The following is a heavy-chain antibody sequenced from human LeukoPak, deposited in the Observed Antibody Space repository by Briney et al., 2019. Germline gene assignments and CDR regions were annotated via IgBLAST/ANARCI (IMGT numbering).Heavy chain of an antibody. J-gene: IGHJ3*02. CDR1: GGSISSGGYY. CDR2: IYYSGST. Sequence: SETLSLTCTVSGGSISSGGYYWSWIRQHPGKGLEWIGYIYYSGSTYYNSSLKSRVTISVDTSKNQFSLKLSSVTAADTAVYYCARDAKGHAFDIWGQGTMVTVSS. V-gene: IGHV4-31*03. CDR3: ARDAKGHAFDI.